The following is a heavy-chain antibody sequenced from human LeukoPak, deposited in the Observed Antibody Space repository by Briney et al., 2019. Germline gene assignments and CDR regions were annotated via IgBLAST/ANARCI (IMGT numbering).Heavy chain of an antibody. Sequence: SETLSLTCTVSGGSISSTNYYWGWIRQPPGKGLEWIGSIYYSGSTYYNPSLKSRLTISLDTSKNQFSLRLSTVTAADTAFYYCARRYNWNDRWDWGQGTLVTVSP. CDR2: IYYSGST. V-gene: IGHV4-39*07. CDR1: GGSISSTNYY. J-gene: IGHJ4*02. CDR3: ARRYNWNDRWD. D-gene: IGHD1-1*01.